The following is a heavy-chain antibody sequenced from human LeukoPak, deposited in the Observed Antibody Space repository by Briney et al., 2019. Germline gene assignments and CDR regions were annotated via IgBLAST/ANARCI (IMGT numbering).Heavy chain of an antibody. CDR2: IYYSGST. Sequence: SETLSLTCTVSGDSISSYYWSWIRQPPGKGLEWIGYIYYSGSTSNNPSLQSRVTISIDTPKNQISLKLSSVTAADTAVYYCARPLGNGYSYWYFDLWGRGTLVTVSS. CDR1: GDSISSYY. D-gene: IGHD3-22*01. J-gene: IGHJ2*01. CDR3: ARPLGNGYSYWYFDL. V-gene: IGHV4-59*01.